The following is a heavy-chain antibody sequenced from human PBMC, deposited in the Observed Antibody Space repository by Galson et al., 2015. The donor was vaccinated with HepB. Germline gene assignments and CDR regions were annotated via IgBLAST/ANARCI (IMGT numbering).Heavy chain of an antibody. CDR2: ISSNGGST. V-gene: IGHV3-64*01. CDR3: ARGGLRYFDWLFYFDY. J-gene: IGHJ4*02. CDR1: GFTLSSYA. Sequence: SLRLSCAASGFTLSSYAMHWVRQAPGKGLEYVSAISSNGGSTYYANSVKGRFTISRDNSKNTLYLQMGSLRAEDMAVYYCARGGLRYFDWLFYFDYWGQGTLVTVSS. D-gene: IGHD3-9*01.